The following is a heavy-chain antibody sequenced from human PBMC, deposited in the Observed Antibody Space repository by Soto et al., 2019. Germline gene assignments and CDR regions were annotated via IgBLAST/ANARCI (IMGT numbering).Heavy chain of an antibody. CDR1: GLTFRSYW. CDR3: ARADTAMDPPGS. D-gene: IGHD5-18*01. Sequence: GGSLRLSCAASGLTFRSYWMHWVRQAPGKGLVWVSRINTDGSVAMYVDSVKGRFTISIDTSKTQISLKLNSLTAADTAVYYCARADTAMDPPGSWGQGILVTVSS. V-gene: IGHV3-74*03. J-gene: IGHJ5*02. CDR2: INTDGSVA.